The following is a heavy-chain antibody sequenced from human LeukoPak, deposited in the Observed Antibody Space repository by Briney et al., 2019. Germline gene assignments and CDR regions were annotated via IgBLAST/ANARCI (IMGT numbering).Heavy chain of an antibody. D-gene: IGHD6-13*01. V-gene: IGHV3-23*01. J-gene: IGHJ4*02. CDR3: ARVHSSSWYCCSEY. Sequence: PGGSLRLSCAASGFTFSSYAMNWVRQAPGKGLEWVSVISGSGGTTYYADSVKGRLTISRDNSKNTIYLQMNSLRAEDTAMYYCARVHSSSWYCCSEYWGQGTLVTVSS. CDR1: GFTFSSYA. CDR2: ISGSGGTT.